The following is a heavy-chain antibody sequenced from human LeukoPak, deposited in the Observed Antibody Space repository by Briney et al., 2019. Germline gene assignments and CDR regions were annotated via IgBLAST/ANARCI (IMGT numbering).Heavy chain of an antibody. CDR2: IRGSGGGT. V-gene: IGHV3-23*01. J-gene: IGHJ4*02. CDR3: AKAGIGVVGYFDY. CDR1: GFTFSSYA. D-gene: IGHD6-19*01. Sequence: PGGSLRLSCAASGFTFSSYAMSWVRQAPGKGLEWVSTIRGSGGGTYYADSVKGRFTISRDNSENTLYLQMNSLRDEDTALYYCAKAGIGVVGYFDYWGQGTLVTVSS.